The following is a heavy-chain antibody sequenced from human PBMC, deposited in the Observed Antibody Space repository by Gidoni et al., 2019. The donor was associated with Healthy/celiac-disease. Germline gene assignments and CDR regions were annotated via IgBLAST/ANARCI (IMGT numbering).Heavy chain of an antibody. Sequence: EVQLVESGGGLVKPGGSLRLSCAASGFTFSSYSMNGVRQAPGKGLEWVSSISSSSSYIYYADSVKGRFTISRDNAKNSLYLQMNSLRAEDTAVYYCAREHEQAARPWYYYYYGMDVWGQGTTVTVSS. CDR2: ISSSSSYI. CDR1: GFTFSSYS. V-gene: IGHV3-21*01. D-gene: IGHD6-6*01. J-gene: IGHJ6*02. CDR3: AREHEQAARPWYYYYYGMDV.